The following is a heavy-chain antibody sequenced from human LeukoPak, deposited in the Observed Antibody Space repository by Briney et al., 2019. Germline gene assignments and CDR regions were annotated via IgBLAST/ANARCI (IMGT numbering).Heavy chain of an antibody. D-gene: IGHD3-22*01. V-gene: IGHV4-38-2*02. Sequence: SETLSLTSTVSGYSIGSGYYWGWIRQPPGKGLEWIGSIYYSGSTYDNPSLKSRVTISLDTSKNQFSLKLSSVTASDTAVYYCARHRLYDSTGYYYDFDYWGQGTLVTVSS. J-gene: IGHJ4*02. CDR1: GYSIGSGYY. CDR2: IYYSGST. CDR3: ARHRLYDSTGYYYDFDY.